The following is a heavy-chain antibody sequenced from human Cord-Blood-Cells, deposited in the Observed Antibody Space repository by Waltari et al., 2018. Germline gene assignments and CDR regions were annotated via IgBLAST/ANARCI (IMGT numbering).Heavy chain of an antibody. CDR3: ARGALGGGAPFYFDY. J-gene: IGHJ4*02. Sequence: EVQLVESGGGLVKPGGSLRLSCAASGFTFSSYSMNWVRQAPGKGLEWVSSISSSSSYIYYADSVKGRFTNSRDTAKNSLYLQMNSLRAEDTAVYYCARGALGGGAPFYFDYWGQGTLVTVSS. V-gene: IGHV3-21*01. D-gene: IGHD2-15*01. CDR2: ISSSSSYI. CDR1: GFTFSSYS.